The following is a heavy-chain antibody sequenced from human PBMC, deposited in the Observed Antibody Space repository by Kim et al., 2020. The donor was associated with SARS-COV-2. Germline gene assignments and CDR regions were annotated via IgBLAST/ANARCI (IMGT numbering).Heavy chain of an antibody. Sequence: SETLSLTCTVSGGSVSSDLYYWSWIRQPPGKGLEWIGYIYYSGRTNYNPSLRSRVTISVDTSRNQFSLRLTSVTDADTAMYYCARAPGTQVWLGQTIRHFDQWGQGPLVTVSS. CDR2: IYYSGRT. D-gene: IGHD5-18*01. J-gene: IGHJ4*02. CDR3: ARAPGTQVWLGQTIRHFDQ. V-gene: IGHV4-61*01. CDR1: GGSVSSDLYY.